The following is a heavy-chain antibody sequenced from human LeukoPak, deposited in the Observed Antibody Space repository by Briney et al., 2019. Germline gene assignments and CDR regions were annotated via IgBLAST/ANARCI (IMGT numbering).Heavy chain of an antibody. V-gene: IGHV3-48*03. J-gene: IGHJ4*02. Sequence: QPGGSLRLSCAASGFSFSSYEMNWVRQAPGKGLEWVSYISSSGRTIYYADSVKGRFTISRDNAKNSLYLQMNSLRAEDTALYYCAKEGGKYCSSTSCYWDYRGQGTLVTVSS. CDR2: ISSSGRTI. CDR1: GFSFSSYE. CDR3: AKEGGKYCSSTSCYWDY. D-gene: IGHD2-2*01.